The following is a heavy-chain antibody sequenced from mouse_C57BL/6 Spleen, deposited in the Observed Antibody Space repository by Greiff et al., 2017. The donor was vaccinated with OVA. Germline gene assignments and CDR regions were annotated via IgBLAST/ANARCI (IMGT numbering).Heavy chain of an antibody. CDR1: GYTFTDYY. J-gene: IGHJ2*01. CDR3: ARTTVVAEGVLDY. CDR2: IYPGSGNT. V-gene: IGHV1-76*01. Sequence: VQLQQSGAELVRPGASVKLSCKASGYTFTDYYINWVKQRPGQGLEWIARIYPGSGNTYSNEKFKGKATLTADKSSSTAYMQLSSLTSEDSAVYFCARTTVVAEGVLDYWGQGTTLTVSS. D-gene: IGHD1-1*01.